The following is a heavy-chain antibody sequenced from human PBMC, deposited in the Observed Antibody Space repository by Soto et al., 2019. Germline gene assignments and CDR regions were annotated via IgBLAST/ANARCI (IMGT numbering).Heavy chain of an antibody. CDR1: GGSISSGGYY. V-gene: IGHV4-31*01. J-gene: IGHJ3*02. D-gene: IGHD2-2*01. CDR3: ASYQQSYAFDI. CDR2: IYYSGST. Sequence: QVQLQESGPGLVKPSQTPSLTCTVSGGSISSGGYYWSWIRQHPGKGLEWIGYIYYSGSTYYNPSLKGLVTISVDTSKNHFSLKLSSVTAANTAVYYCASYQQSYAFDIWGQGTIVTVSS.